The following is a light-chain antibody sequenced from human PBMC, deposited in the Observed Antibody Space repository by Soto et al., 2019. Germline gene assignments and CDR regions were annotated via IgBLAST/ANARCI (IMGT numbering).Light chain of an antibody. Sequence: QSVLTQPASVSGSPGQSITISCTGTSSDIVSWYQQHPGKAPKLIIYEGSNRPSGVSNRFSGSKSGNTASLTISGLQAEDEADYYCCSYAGSSTLVFGGGTKLTVL. CDR1: SSDI. V-gene: IGLV2-23*01. CDR3: CSYAGSSTLV. CDR2: EGS. J-gene: IGLJ2*01.